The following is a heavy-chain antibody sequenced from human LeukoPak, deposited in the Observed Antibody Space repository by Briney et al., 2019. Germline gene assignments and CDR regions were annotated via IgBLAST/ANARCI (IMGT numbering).Heavy chain of an antibody. CDR3: AKDKFVGITMVRGVIDY. V-gene: IGHV3-23*01. CDR2: ISGSGGST. J-gene: IGHJ4*02. D-gene: IGHD3-10*01. Sequence: TGVSLRLSCAASGFIFSSYGMIWVRQAPGKGLECVSDISGSGGSTYYADSVKGRFTISRDNSKNTLYLQMNRLRAEDTAVYYCAKDKFVGITMVRGVIDYWGQGTLVTVSS. CDR1: GFIFSSYG.